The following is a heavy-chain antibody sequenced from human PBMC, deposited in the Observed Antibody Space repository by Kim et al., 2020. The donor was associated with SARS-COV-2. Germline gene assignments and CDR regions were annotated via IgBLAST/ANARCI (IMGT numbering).Heavy chain of an antibody. V-gene: IGHV4-39*01. D-gene: IGHD5-18*01. CDR1: GGSISSSSYY. CDR3: ARHGDTAMVTPDY. J-gene: IGHJ4*02. Sequence: SETLSLTCTVSGGSISSSSYYWGWIRQPPGKGLEWIGSIYYSGSTYYNPSLKSRVTISVDTSKNQFSLKLSSVTAADTDVYYCARHGDTAMVTPDYWGQGTLVTVSS. CDR2: IYYSGST.